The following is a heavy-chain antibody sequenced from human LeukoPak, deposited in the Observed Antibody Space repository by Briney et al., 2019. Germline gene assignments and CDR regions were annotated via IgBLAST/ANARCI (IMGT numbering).Heavy chain of an antibody. CDR1: GGTFSSYA. Sequence: SVKVSGKASGGTFSSYAISWVRQAPGQGLEWMGGIIPIFGTANYAQKFQGRVTITADESTSTAYMELSSLRSEDTAVYYCAGLPYFGPGAIRGAFDIWGQGTMVTVSS. D-gene: IGHD3-9*01. V-gene: IGHV1-69*01. CDR2: IIPIFGTA. J-gene: IGHJ3*02. CDR3: AGLPYFGPGAIRGAFDI.